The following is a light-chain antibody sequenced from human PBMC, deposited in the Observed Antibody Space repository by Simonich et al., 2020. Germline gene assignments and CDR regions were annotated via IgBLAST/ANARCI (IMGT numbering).Light chain of an antibody. CDR1: QSVLYSSNNKNY. CDR2: WAS. CDR3: QQYYSTPIT. Sequence: DIVMTQSPDSLAVSLGERDTINCKSSQSVLYSSNNKNYLAWYQQKPGQPPKLLIYWASTRESGVTDRFSGSGSGTDFTLTISSLQAEDVAVYYCQQYYSTPITFGQGTRLEIK. J-gene: IGKJ5*01. V-gene: IGKV4-1*01.